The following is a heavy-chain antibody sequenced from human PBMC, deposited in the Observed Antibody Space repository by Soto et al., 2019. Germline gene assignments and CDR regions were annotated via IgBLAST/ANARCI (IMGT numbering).Heavy chain of an antibody. D-gene: IGHD3-22*01. CDR1: GFRFSIYA. CDR3: VKDVDTRGSYSHY. CDR2: ISSNGGST. V-gene: IGHV3-64D*06. Sequence: PVGSQRLSRSASGFRFSIYAIHCVRQDPGKGLQYVSAISSNGGSTYYADSVKGRFTISRDNSKNTLYLQMSSLSTEDTAVYYCVKDVDTRGSYSHYWGQGTPVTVSS. J-gene: IGHJ4*02.